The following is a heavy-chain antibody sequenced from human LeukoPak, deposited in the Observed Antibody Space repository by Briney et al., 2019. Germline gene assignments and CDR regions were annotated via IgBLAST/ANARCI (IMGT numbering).Heavy chain of an antibody. J-gene: IGHJ5*02. Sequence: GESLQISCKGSGYSFTSYWIGWVRQMPGKGLEWMGIIYPGDSDTRYSPSFQGQVTISADKSISTAYLQWSSLKASDTAMYYCARGEMATINWFDPWGQGTLVTVSS. CDR3: ARGEMATINWFDP. CDR1: GYSFTSYW. V-gene: IGHV5-51*01. D-gene: IGHD5-24*01. CDR2: IYPGDSDT.